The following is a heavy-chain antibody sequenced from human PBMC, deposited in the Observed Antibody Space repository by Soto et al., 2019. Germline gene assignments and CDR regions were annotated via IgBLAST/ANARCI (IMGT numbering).Heavy chain of an antibody. Sequence: NPSETLSLTCVVSGYSISSGYYWGWIRQPPGKGLEWIGSIFHGGSTYYNPSLKSRVTISVDTSKNQFSLNLSSVTAADTALYYCARDRLTATTYWFDPWGQGTLVTVSS. CDR2: IFHGGST. D-gene: IGHD1-7*01. CDR3: ARDRLTATTYWFDP. V-gene: IGHV4-38-2*02. CDR1: GYSISSGYY. J-gene: IGHJ5*02.